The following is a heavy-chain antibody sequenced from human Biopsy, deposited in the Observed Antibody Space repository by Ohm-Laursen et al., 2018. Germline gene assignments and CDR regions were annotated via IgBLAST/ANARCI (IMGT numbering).Heavy chain of an antibody. CDR3: ARHSLDDFWSGAHYYFDY. Sequence: GTLSLTCSVSGGSVSSNVAYWAWNRQPPGKGLESIGSIFYSGITYYNPSLQSRVTMSVDTSKNQFSLNLTSVTAADTAVYYCARHSLDDFWSGAHYYFDYWGLGTLVTVSS. D-gene: IGHD3-3*01. V-gene: IGHV4-39*01. J-gene: IGHJ4*02. CDR1: GGSVSSNVAY. CDR2: IFYSGIT.